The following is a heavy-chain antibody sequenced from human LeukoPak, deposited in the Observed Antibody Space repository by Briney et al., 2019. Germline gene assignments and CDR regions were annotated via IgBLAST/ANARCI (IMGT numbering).Heavy chain of an antibody. CDR2: ISYDGSHK. CDR3: TREVWYDALSFDY. J-gene: IGHJ4*02. CDR1: GFTFSTYA. V-gene: IGHV3-30-3*01. Sequence: GTSLRLSCAASGFTFSTYAMHWVRQAPGKGLEWVAVISYDGSHKYYADSVKGRFTISRDNSKNMLELQMNSLTTEDTAVYYCTREVWYDALSFDYWGQGTLVSVSS. D-gene: IGHD2-15*01.